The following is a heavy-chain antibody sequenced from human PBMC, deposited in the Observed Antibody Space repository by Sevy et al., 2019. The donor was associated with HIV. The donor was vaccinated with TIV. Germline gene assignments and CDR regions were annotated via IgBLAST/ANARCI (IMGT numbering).Heavy chain of an antibody. V-gene: IGHV3-30-3*01. CDR1: GFTFSSYA. CDR2: ISYDGSNK. J-gene: IGHJ4*02. CDR3: ARRPGGGYYDY. D-gene: IGHD2-15*01. Sequence: GGSLRLSCAASGFTFSSYAVHWVRQAPGKGLEWVAVISYDGSNKYYADSVKGRFTISRDNSKNTLYLQMNSLRAEDTAVYYCARRPGGGYYDYWGQGTLVTVSS.